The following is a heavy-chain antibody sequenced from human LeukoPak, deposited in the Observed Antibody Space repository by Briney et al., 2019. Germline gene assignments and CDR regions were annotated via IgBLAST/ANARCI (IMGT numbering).Heavy chain of an antibody. J-gene: IGHJ4*02. CDR1: GGSISSSSYY. CDR2: IYYSGST. D-gene: IGHD2-15*01. Sequence: PSETLSLTCTVSGGSISSSSYYWGWIRQPPGKGLEWIGYIYYSGSTYYNPSLKSRVTISVDTSKNQFSLKLSSVTAADTAVYYCARDCSGGSCLDYWGQGTLVTVSS. V-gene: IGHV4-31*03. CDR3: ARDCSGGSCLDY.